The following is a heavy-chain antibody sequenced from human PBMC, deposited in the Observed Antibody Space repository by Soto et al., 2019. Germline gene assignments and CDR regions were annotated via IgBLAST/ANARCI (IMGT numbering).Heavy chain of an antibody. CDR3: AREEYDYCSSTSCYSGYYGMDV. CDR1: GYTFTSYG. CDR2: ISAYNGNT. J-gene: IGHJ6*02. Sequence: QVQLVQSGAEVKKPGASVKVSCTASGYTFTSYGISWVRQAPGQGLEWMGWISAYNGNTNYAQKLQGRVTMTTDTSTSTAYMELRSLRSDDTAVYYCAREEYDYCSSTSCYSGYYGMDVWGQGTTVTVSS. D-gene: IGHD2-2*02. V-gene: IGHV1-18*04.